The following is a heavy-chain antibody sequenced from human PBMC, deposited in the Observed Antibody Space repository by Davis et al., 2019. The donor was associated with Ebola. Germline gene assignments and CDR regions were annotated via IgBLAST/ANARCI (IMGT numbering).Heavy chain of an antibody. J-gene: IGHJ5*02. V-gene: IGHV4-59*08. CDR2: IYYSGST. D-gene: IGHD2-21*01. Sequence: SETLSLTCTVSGGSISRSYWSWIRQPPGKGLELIGYIYYSGSTSYNPSLKSRVTISLDTSENQFSLRLKSVTAADTAVYYCARHGGGSGYDHWGQGTLVTVSS. CDR1: GGSISRSY. CDR3: ARHGGGSGYDH.